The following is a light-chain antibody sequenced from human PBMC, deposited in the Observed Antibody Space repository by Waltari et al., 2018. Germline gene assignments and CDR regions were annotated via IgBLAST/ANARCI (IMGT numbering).Light chain of an antibody. CDR2: GAS. CDR1: QSVSSSY. CDR3: QQYGSSGT. V-gene: IGKV3-20*01. J-gene: IGKJ1*01. Sequence: EIVLTQSPGTLSLSPGERATLSCRASQSVSSSYLAWYQQKPGQAPRLLIYGASSGATGIPDRFSGSGSGTDFTLTISRLEPEDFAVYYCQQYGSSGTFGQGTKVEIK.